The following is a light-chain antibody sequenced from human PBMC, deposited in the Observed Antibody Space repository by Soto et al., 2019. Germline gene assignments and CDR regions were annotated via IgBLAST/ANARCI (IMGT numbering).Light chain of an antibody. Sequence: QSALAQPPSGSATPGQRVTISCSGSNSNIGTNTVNWYQQLPGTAPRLLIYTNNQRPSGVPQRFSGYKTGTSASLAIGGLQSEDGADYYCAAWDDSLGAYVFGTGSKVTVL. CDR1: NSNIGTNT. CDR3: AAWDDSLGAYV. J-gene: IGLJ1*01. CDR2: TNN. V-gene: IGLV1-44*01.